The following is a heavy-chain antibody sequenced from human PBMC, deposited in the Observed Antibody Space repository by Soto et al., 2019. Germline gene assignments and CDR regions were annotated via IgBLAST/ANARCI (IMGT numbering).Heavy chain of an antibody. Sequence: SETLSLTCGVSDSSINSNYYWLWIRQPPGKGLEWIGAIHHSGTTYYTPSLKSRVTISMDTSKNHFSLRLTSAAAADTAIYYCARGVYRGNFAYSAQGTSVTVSA. D-gene: IGHD2-15*01. V-gene: IGHV4-38-2*01. CDR2: IHHSGTT. CDR1: DSSINSNYY. CDR3: ARGVYRGNFAY. J-gene: IGHJ4*02.